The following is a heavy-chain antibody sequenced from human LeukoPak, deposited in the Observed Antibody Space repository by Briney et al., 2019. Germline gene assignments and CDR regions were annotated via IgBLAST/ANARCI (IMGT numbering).Heavy chain of an antibody. CDR2: INPDGSST. D-gene: IGHD3-10*01. CDR1: GFTFSRYW. J-gene: IGHJ6*02. CDR3: TRAPNGGTVGRGFNSFYGMDV. Sequence: GGSLRLSCAASGFTFSRYWTHWVRQAPEKGLVWVSRINPDGSSTNYADSVKGRFTISRDNAKNTLYLQMNSLRAEDSAVYYCTRAPNGGTVGRGFNSFYGMDVWGQGTTVTVSS. V-gene: IGHV3-74*01.